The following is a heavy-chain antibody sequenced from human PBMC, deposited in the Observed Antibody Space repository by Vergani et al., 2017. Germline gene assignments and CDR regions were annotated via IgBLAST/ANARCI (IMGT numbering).Heavy chain of an antibody. CDR3: ARDFIGVSCYVRVRTDYCMAV. D-gene: IGHD2-15*01. CDR2: IKQDGSEK. Sequence: EVQLVESGGGLVQPGGSLRLSCAASGFTFSSYCMSWVRQAPGKGLEWVANIKQDGSEKYYVDSVKGRFTISRDNSKNSLYLQMNRLRAEDTAVYYCARDFIGVSCYVRVRTDYCMAVWGQGTTVTVSS. CDR1: GFTFSSYC. J-gene: IGHJ6*02. V-gene: IGHV3-7*01.